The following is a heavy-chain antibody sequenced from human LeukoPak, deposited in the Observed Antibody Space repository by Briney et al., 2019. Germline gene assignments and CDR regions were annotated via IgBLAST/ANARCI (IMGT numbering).Heavy chain of an antibody. V-gene: IGHV1-18*01. CDR2: ISAYNGNT. CDR1: GYTFTGYG. Sequence: ASVKVSCKASGYTFTGYGISWVRQAPGQGLEWMGWISAYNGNTNYAQKLQGRVTMTTDTSTSTAYMELRSLRSDDTAVYYCARDGRYCSGGSCYPPYYYYGMDVWGQGTTVTVSS. CDR3: ARDGRYCSGGSCYPPYYYYGMDV. D-gene: IGHD2-15*01. J-gene: IGHJ6*02.